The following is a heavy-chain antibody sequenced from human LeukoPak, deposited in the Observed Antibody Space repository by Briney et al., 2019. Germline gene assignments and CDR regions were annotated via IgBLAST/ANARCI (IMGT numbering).Heavy chain of an antibody. Sequence: GGSLRLSCVASGLTVSNHWMSWVRQAPGKGLEWVANIREERGQEYYVDSVKGRFTISKNSAKNSLYLQMNTLRVEDTAMYYCASLDTAKQPLANHWGQGTLVTISS. V-gene: IGHV3-7*03. CDR2: IREERGQE. CDR1: GLTVSNHW. J-gene: IGHJ5*02. D-gene: IGHD5-18*01. CDR3: ASLDTAKQPLANH.